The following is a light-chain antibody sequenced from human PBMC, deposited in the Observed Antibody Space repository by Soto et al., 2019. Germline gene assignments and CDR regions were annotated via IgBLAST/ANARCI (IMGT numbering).Light chain of an antibody. CDR1: NIGTKS. V-gene: IGLV3-21*02. CDR3: QVWDSGTDHYV. Sequence: SYELTQPPSVSVAPGQTARITCGGNNIGTKSVHWYQQKPGQAPVLVVYGDTDRPSGIPERFSGSNSGNTATLTISRVEAGDEADYYCQVWDSGTDHYVFGTGTKVTVL. CDR2: GDT. J-gene: IGLJ1*01.